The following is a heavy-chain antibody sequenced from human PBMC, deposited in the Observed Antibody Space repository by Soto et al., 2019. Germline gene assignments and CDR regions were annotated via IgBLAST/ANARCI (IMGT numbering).Heavy chain of an antibody. D-gene: IGHD6-6*01. CDR1: GFTFSSYG. J-gene: IGHJ5*02. CDR3: ARDQTAARPGAYNWFDP. V-gene: IGHV3-30*03. CDR2: ISYDGSNK. Sequence: PGGSLRLSCAASGFTFSSYGMHWVRQAPGKGLEWVAVISYDGSNKYYADSVKGRFTISRDNSKNTLYLQMNSLRSEDTAVYYCARDQTAARPGAYNWFDPWGQGTLVTVSS.